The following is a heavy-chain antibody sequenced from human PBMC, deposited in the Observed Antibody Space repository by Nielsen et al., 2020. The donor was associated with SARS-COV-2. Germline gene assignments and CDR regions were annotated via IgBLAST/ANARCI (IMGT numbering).Heavy chain of an antibody. J-gene: IGHJ6*03. CDR1: GFTFSSYA. D-gene: IGHD4-11*01. CDR3: AKGEYPNGVTTSYYYYMDV. V-gene: IGHV3-23*01. CDR2: ISGSGGST. Sequence: GGSLRLSCAASGFTFSSYAMSWVRQAPGKGLEWVSAISGSGGSTYYADSVKGRFTISRDNSKNTLYLQMNSLRAEDTAVYYCAKGEYPNGVTTSYYYYMDVWGKGTTVTVSS.